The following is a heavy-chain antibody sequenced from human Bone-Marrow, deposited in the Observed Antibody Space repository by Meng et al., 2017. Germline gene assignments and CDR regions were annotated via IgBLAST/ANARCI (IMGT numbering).Heavy chain of an antibody. CDR2: IYYSGST. Sequence: SETLSLTCTVSGGSISSYYWSWIRQPPGKGLEWIGYIYYSGSTNYNPSLKSRVTISVDTSKNQFSLKLSSVTAADTAVYYCARGHRDPYYFHYWGQGTLVTVSS. D-gene: IGHD3-10*01. CDR1: GGSISSYY. J-gene: IGHJ4*02. V-gene: IGHV4-59*01. CDR3: ARGHRDPYYFHY.